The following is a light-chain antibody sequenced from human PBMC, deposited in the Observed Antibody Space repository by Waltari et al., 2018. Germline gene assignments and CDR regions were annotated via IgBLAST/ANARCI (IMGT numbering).Light chain of an antibody. CDR2: EVT. J-gene: IGLJ2*01. CDR1: SSDVGGYNY. CDR3: SSYAGSNNLV. V-gene: IGLV2-8*01. Sequence: QSALTQPPSASGSPGQSVTISCTGTSSDVGGYNYVHWYQPHPGKAPKLMISEVTKRPSGVPDRFSGSKSGNTASLTVSGLQAEDEADYYCSSYAGSNNLVFGGGTKLTVL.